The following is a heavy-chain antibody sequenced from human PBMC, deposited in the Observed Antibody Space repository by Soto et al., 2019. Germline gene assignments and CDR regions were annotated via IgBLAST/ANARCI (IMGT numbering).Heavy chain of an antibody. V-gene: IGHV3-23*01. J-gene: IGHJ3*02. CDR2: ISAGGSNT. CDR1: GFTFRSYA. Sequence: EVQLLESGGGLVQPGGSLRLSCAVSGFTFRSYAMSWVRQAPGKGPEWVSVISAGGSNTDYAEAVKGRFTISRDNSENTLYLQMTSLRDEGTAGYYCGKTGPPRDAYDILGQGAIVTLST. CDR3: GKTGPPRDAYDI.